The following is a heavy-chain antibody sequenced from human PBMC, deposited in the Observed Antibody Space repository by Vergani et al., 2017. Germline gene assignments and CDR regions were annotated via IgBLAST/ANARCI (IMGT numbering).Heavy chain of an antibody. Sequence: EVQLVQSGAEVKKPGESLKISCKGSGYSFTSYWIGWVRQMPGKGLEWMGIIYPGDSDTRYSPSFQGQVTISADKSISTAYLQWSSLKASDIAMYYCARTGYYDSSGYPYYFDYWGQGTLVTVSS. J-gene: IGHJ4*02. CDR2: IYPGDSDT. V-gene: IGHV5-51*01. CDR3: ARTGYYDSSGYPYYFDY. D-gene: IGHD3-22*01. CDR1: GYSFTSYW.